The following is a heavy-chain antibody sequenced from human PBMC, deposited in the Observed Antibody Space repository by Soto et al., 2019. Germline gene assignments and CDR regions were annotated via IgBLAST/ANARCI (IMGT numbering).Heavy chain of an antibody. CDR2: IKQDGSEK. CDR3: ARVVMGGWYYFDY. Sequence: PGGSLRLSCAASGFTFSSYWMSWVRQAPGKGLEWVANIKQDGSEKYYVDSVKGRFTISRDNAKNSLYLQMNSLRAEDTAVYYCARVVMGGWYYFDYWGQGTLVTVYS. D-gene: IGHD6-19*01. V-gene: IGHV3-7*03. J-gene: IGHJ4*02. CDR1: GFTFSSYW.